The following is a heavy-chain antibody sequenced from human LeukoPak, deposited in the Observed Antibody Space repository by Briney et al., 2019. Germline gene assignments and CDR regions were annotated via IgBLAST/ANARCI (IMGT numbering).Heavy chain of an antibody. CDR1: GFTFRNYE. V-gene: IGHV3-48*03. D-gene: IGHD6-19*01. J-gene: IGHJ4*02. Sequence: GGSLRLSCAASGFTFRNYEMNWVRQAPGKGLEWVSYINSIAVTTHYAESVRGRFTISRDNAKNSLYLQMNNLRAEDTAVNYCAKEADNSGWYVDFWGQGTLVTVSS. CDR2: INSIAVTT. CDR3: AKEADNSGWYVDF.